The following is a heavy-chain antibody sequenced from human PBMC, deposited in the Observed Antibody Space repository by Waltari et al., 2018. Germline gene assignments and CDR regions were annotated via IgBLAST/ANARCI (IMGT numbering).Heavy chain of an antibody. J-gene: IGHJ5*02. V-gene: IGHV3-21*01. CDR2: ISSSSSYI. D-gene: IGHD5-18*01. CDR3: ARDRSRGXXXGLGNWFDP. CDR1: GFTFXSXX. Sequence: EVQLVESGGGXXKPGXXXXLSCAASGFTFXSXXMXXVRQAPGKGLEWVSSISSSSSYIYYADSVKGRFTISRDNAKNSLYLQMNSLRAEDTAVYXXARDRSRGXXXGLGNWFDPWGQXXXXTVXS.